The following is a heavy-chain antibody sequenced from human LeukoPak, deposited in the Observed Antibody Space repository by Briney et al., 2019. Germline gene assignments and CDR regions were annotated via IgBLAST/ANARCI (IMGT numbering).Heavy chain of an antibody. V-gene: IGHV4-30-4*01. CDR3: ARSRYYDSSGYQVWGH. CDR1: GGSISSGDYY. CDR2: IYYSGST. Sequence: PSETLSLTCTVSGGSISSGDYYWSWIRQPPGKGLEWIGYIYYSGSTYYNPSLKSRVTISVDTSKNQFSLKLSSVTAADTAVYYCARSRYYDSSGYQVWGHWGQGTLVTVSS. D-gene: IGHD3-22*01. J-gene: IGHJ1*01.